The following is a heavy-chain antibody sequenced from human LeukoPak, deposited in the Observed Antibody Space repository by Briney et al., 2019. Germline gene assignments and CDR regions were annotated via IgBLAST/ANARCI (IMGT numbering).Heavy chain of an antibody. CDR2: ISSSSSYI. Sequence: GGSLRLSCAASGFAFSSYSMNWVRQAPGKGLEWVSSISSSSSYIYYADSVKGRFTISRDNAKNSLYLQMNSLRAEDTAVYYCARARTTITIFDIDYWGQGTLVTVSS. V-gene: IGHV3-21*01. CDR3: ARARTTITIFDIDY. CDR1: GFAFSSYS. D-gene: IGHD3-3*01. J-gene: IGHJ4*02.